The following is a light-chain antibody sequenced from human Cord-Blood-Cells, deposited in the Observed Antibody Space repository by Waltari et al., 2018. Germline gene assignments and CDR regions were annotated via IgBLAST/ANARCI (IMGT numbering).Light chain of an antibody. CDR3: QQRNSYPLT. CDR2: AAS. V-gene: IGKV1-9*01. J-gene: IGKJ4*01. Sequence: IQLTQSPSSLSASVGDRVTITCRASRGISSYLAWYQQKPGKAPKLLIYAASTLQSGVPARFSGSGSGTDFTLTSSSLQPEDFATYYCQQRNSYPLTCGGGTKVEIK. CDR1: RGISSY.